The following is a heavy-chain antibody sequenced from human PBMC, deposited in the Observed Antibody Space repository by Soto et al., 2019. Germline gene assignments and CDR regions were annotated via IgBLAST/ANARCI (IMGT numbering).Heavy chain of an antibody. CDR1: GYSFTSYW. CDR2: IYPGDSDT. V-gene: IGHV5-51*01. Sequence: PGESLKISCKGSGYSFTSYWIGWVRQMPGKGLEWMGIIYPGDSDTRYSPSFQGQVTISADKSISTAYLQWSSLEASDTAMYCCGRAGHSYYYYMDVWGKGTTVTVSS. J-gene: IGHJ6*03. CDR3: GRAGHSYYYYMDV.